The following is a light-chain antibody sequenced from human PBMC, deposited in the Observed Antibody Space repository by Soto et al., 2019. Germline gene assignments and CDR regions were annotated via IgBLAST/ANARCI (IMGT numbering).Light chain of an antibody. Sequence: QAVVPQEPSLTVSPGGTVTLTCGSSTGAVTSGHYPYWFQQKPGLAPRTLIYDTSNKHSWTPARFSGSLLGGKAALTLSGAQPEDEAEYYCLLSYSGARSGVFGGGTKLTVL. J-gene: IGLJ3*02. V-gene: IGLV7-46*01. CDR1: TGAVTSGHY. CDR3: LLSYSGARSGV. CDR2: DTS.